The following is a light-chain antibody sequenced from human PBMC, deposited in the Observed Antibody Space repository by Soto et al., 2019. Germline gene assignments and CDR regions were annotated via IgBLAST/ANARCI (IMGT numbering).Light chain of an antibody. CDR2: GAS. V-gene: IGKV3-15*01. Sequence: ETVMTQSPVTLSVSPGERATLSCRASQSVAINLAWYQQRPGQAPRLLIYGASTRASGIPARFSGSGSGIEFTLTISSLQSEDFAVYYCQQYNNWPPYTFGQGTKVDIK. CDR3: QQYNNWPPYT. CDR1: QSVAIN. J-gene: IGKJ2*01.